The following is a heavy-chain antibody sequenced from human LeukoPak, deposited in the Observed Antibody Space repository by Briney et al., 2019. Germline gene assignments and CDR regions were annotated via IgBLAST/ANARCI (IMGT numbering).Heavy chain of an antibody. D-gene: IGHD3-22*01. CDR3: ARDNPTSNYYDSSGKYRGDY. V-gene: IGHV3-21*01. CDR2: ISSSSSYI. Sequence: GGSLRLSCAASGFAFCSNSMKGVRQAPGKGLEWVSSISSSSSYIYYADSVKGRFTISRDNAKNSLYLQMNSLRAEDTAVYYCARDNPTSNYYDSSGKYRGDYWGQGTLVTVSS. J-gene: IGHJ4*02. CDR1: GFAFCSNS.